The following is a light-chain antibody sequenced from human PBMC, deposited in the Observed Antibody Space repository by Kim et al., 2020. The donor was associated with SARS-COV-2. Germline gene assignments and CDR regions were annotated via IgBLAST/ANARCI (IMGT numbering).Light chain of an antibody. CDR1: SGHSSSA. CDR2: VNRDGSH. CDR3: QTWDTGIRV. Sequence: ASGQLTCILSSGHSSSAIAWHQQQPGKGPRFLMKVNRDGSHIKGDGIPDRFSGSTSGAERYLTISSLQPEDEADYYCQTWDTGIRVFGGGTKLTVL. V-gene: IGLV4-69*01. J-gene: IGLJ3*02.